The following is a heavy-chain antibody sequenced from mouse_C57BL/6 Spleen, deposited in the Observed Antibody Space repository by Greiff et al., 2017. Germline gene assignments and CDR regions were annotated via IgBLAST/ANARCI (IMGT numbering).Heavy chain of an antibody. Sequence: VQLQQSGPELVKPGASVKMSCKASGYTFTDYNMHWVKQSHGKSLERIGYINPNNGGTSYNQKFKGKATLTVNKSSSTAYMELRSLTSEDSAVYYCAREATPLPYFDYWGQGTTLTVSS. J-gene: IGHJ2*01. D-gene: IGHD5-5*01. CDR2: INPNNGGT. CDR1: GYTFTDYN. V-gene: IGHV1-22*01. CDR3: AREATPLPYFDY.